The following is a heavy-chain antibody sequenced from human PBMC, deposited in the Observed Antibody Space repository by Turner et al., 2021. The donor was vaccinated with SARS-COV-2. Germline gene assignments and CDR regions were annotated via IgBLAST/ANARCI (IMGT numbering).Heavy chain of an antibody. CDR1: GFTFSSYG. CDR2: ISYDGSNK. J-gene: IGHJ4*02. Sequence: QVQLVESGGGVVQPGRSLRLSCAASGFTFSSYGMHWVRQAPGKGLEWVAVISYDGSNKYYADSVKDRFTISRDNSKNTLYLQMNSLRAEDTAVYYCAKGGYSGSTFDYWGQGTLVTVSS. D-gene: IGHD1-26*01. CDR3: AKGGYSGSTFDY. V-gene: IGHV3-30*18.